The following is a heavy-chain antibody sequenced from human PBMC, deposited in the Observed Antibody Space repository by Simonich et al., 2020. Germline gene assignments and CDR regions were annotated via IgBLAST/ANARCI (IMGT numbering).Heavy chain of an antibody. J-gene: IGHJ4*02. D-gene: IGHD4-17*01. CDR1: GFTFSSYE. CDR2: ISSSGSTI. V-gene: IGHV3-48*03. Sequence: EVQLVESGGGLVQPGGSLRLSCAASGFTFSSYEMNWVRQAPGKGVEWVSYISSSGSTIYYADSVKGRFTISRDNAKNSLYLQMNSLRAEDTAVYYCARHYYGDYYFDYWGQGTLVTVSS. CDR3: ARHYYGDYYFDY.